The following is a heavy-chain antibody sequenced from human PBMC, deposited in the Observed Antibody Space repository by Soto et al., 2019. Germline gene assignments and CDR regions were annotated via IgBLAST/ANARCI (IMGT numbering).Heavy chain of an antibody. D-gene: IGHD3-10*01. CDR3: ARLSVLLWFGELLHNWFDP. CDR1: GGSISSSSYY. Sequence: SETLSLTCAVSGGSISSSSYYWGWIRQPPGKGLEWIGSIYYSGSTYYNPSLKSRVTISVDTSKNQFSLKLSSVTAADTAVYYCARLSVLLWFGELLHNWFDPWGQGTLVTVSS. CDR2: IYYSGST. J-gene: IGHJ5*02. V-gene: IGHV4-39*01.